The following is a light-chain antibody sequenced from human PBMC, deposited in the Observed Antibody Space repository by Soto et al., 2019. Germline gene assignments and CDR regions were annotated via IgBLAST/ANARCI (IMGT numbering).Light chain of an antibody. Sequence: QSVLTQPPSASGTPGQRVTISCSGSSSNIGSNTVNWYQHLPGTAPKLLIYSNNQRPSGVPDRFSGSKSGTSASLAISGLQSEYEADYFCAAWDASLNGTVFGGGTKLAAL. J-gene: IGLJ3*02. CDR2: SNN. CDR1: SSNIGSNT. CDR3: AAWDASLNGTV. V-gene: IGLV1-44*01.